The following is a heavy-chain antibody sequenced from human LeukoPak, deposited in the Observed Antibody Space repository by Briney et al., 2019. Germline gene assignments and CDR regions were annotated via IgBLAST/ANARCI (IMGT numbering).Heavy chain of an antibody. CDR3: ARDPVAAGFDRWFDP. CDR1: GFTFSNYE. V-gene: IGHV3-48*03. CDR2: ISSSDNSI. J-gene: IGHJ5*02. D-gene: IGHD2-21*01. Sequence: PGGSLRLSCAASGFTFSNYEMSWVRQAPGKGLEWVSYISSSDNSIYYADSVKGRFTISRDNAKNSLYLQMNSLRADDAAVYYCARDPVAAGFDRWFDPWGQGTLVTVSS.